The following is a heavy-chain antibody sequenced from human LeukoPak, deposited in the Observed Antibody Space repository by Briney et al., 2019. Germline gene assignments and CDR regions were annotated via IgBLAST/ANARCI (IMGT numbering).Heavy chain of an antibody. CDR3: ARESLVVVPAGGYYYYMDV. D-gene: IGHD2-2*01. Sequence: GASVKVSCKASGYTFTSYDINWVRQATGQGLEWMGWMNPNSGNTGYAQKFQGRVTITRNTSISTAYMELSSLRSEDTAVYYCARESLVVVPAGGYYYYMDVWGKGTTVTVSS. CDR2: MNPNSGNT. J-gene: IGHJ6*03. CDR1: GYTFTSYD. V-gene: IGHV1-8*03.